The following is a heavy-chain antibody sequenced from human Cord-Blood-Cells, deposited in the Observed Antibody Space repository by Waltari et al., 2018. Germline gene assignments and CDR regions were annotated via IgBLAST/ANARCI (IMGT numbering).Heavy chain of an antibody. J-gene: IGHJ3*02. CDR2: ISAYNGNT. CDR1: GYTFTSYG. CDR3: ARKYYDFCSGYYDAFDI. V-gene: IGHV1-18*01. Sequence: QVQLVQSGAEVKKPGASVKVSCKASGYTFTSYGISWVRQAPGQGLEWMGWISAYNGNTNYAQKLQGRVTMTTDTSTSTAYMELRSLRSDDTAVYYCARKYYDFCSGYYDAFDIWGQGTMVTVSS. D-gene: IGHD3-3*01.